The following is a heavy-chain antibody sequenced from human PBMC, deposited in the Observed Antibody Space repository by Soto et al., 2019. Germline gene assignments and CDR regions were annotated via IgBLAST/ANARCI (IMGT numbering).Heavy chain of an antibody. CDR2: IYPGDSDT. J-gene: IGHJ6*02. CDR3: ASLGVIVPNLGLPPYYYYYYGMDV. V-gene: IGHV5-51*01. Sequence: MRGESLKISCKGSGYSFTSYWIGWVRQMPGKGLEWMGIIYPGDSDTRYSPSFQGQVTISADKSISTAYLQWSSLKASDTAMYYCASLGVIVPNLGLPPYYYYYYGMDVWGQGTTVTVSS. D-gene: IGHD3-16*02. CDR1: GYSFTSYW.